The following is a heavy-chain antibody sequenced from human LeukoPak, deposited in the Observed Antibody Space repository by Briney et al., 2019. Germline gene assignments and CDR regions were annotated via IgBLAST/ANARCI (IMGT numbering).Heavy chain of an antibody. J-gene: IGHJ3*02. Sequence: GGSLRLSCAASGFTFSSYAMSWVRQAPGKGLEWVSAISGSGGSTYYADSVKGRFTISRDNSKNTLYLQMNSLRAEDTAVYYCAKDRFSLYYDSMDAFDIWGQGTMVTVSS. V-gene: IGHV3-23*01. D-gene: IGHD3-22*01. CDR3: AKDRFSLYYDSMDAFDI. CDR1: GFTFSSYA. CDR2: ISGSGGST.